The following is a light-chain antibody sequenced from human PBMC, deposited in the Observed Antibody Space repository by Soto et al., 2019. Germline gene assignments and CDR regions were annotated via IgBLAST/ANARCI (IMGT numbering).Light chain of an antibody. CDR1: SSDVGNYNR. Sequence: QSALTQPPSVSGSPGQSVTISCTGTSSDVGNYNRVSWYQQPPGTAPKLMIYEVTNRPSGVPDRFSGSKSGNTASLTISGLQAEDEADYYCSSYASSNTVVFGGGTKLTVL. CDR3: SSYASSNTVV. V-gene: IGLV2-18*02. CDR2: EVT. J-gene: IGLJ3*02.